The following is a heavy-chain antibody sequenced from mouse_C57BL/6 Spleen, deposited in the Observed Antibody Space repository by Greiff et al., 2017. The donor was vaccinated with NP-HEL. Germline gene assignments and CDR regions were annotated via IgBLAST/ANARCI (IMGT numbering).Heavy chain of an antibody. CDR3: ARVGYYGNPRYFDV. V-gene: IGHV5-4*01. D-gene: IGHD2-1*01. Sequence: EVQRVESGGGLVKPGGSLKLSCAASGFTFSSYAMSWVRQTPEKRLEWVATISDGGSYTYYPDNLKGRFTISRDNAKNNLYLQMSHLKSEDTAMYYCARVGYYGNPRYFDVWGTGTTVTVSS. CDR1: GFTFSSYA. CDR2: ISDGGSYT. J-gene: IGHJ1*03.